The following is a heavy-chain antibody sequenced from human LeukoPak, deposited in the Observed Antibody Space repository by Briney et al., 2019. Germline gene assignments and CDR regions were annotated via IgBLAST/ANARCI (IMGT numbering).Heavy chain of an antibody. CDR2: VNRDGSET. Sequence: GGSLRLSCAASGFTLSNHWMIWVRQVPGRGPEWVANVNRDGSETYYLDSVKGRFTISKDNAKNSLYLQMNSLRAEDTALYHCARNNGMDVWGQGTTVIVSS. CDR1: GFTLSNHW. J-gene: IGHJ6*02. V-gene: IGHV3-7*03. CDR3: ARNNGMDV.